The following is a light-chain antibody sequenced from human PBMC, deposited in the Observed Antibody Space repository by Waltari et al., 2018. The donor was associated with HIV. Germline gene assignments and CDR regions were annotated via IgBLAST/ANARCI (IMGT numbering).Light chain of an antibody. CDR3: QSTDRSGSYII. V-gene: IGLV3-25*03. Sequence: SYELTQPPSLSVSPGQTARITCPGDALSMQYGYWYQQKPGQAPVLVIYKDSERPSGIPGRVSGSSSGTTVTLTSSGAQAEDEGAYFCQSTDRSGSYIIFGGGTKLTVL. J-gene: IGLJ2*01. CDR2: KDS. CDR1: ALSMQY.